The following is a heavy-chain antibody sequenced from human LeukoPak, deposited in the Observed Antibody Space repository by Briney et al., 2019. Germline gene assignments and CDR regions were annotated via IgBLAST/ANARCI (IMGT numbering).Heavy chain of an antibody. CDR2: IGTITSTT. Sequence: PGGSLRLSCVASGFTFGSYEMNWVRQAPGKGLEWVSYIGTITSTTYYADSVKGRFTVSRDDAKSSLYLQMSSLRAKDTAVYYCARVQPYSSSSFFAPDYCYYMDVWGKGTTVTVSS. D-gene: IGHD6-6*01. J-gene: IGHJ6*03. CDR3: ARVQPYSSSSFFAPDYCYYMDV. CDR1: GFTFGSYE. V-gene: IGHV3-48*03.